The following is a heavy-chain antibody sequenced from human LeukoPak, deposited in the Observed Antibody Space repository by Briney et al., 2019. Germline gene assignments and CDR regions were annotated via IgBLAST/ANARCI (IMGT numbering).Heavy chain of an antibody. CDR2: IYSGGST. CDR1: GFTVSSNY. D-gene: IGHD1-26*01. V-gene: IGHV3-66*01. Sequence: GGSLRLSCAASGFTVSSNYMSWVRQAPGKGLEWVSVIYSGGSTYYADSVKGRFTISRDNSKNTLYLQMNSLRAEDTAVYYCARGGYSGSYGVRYFDYWGQGTLVTVSS. J-gene: IGHJ4*02. CDR3: ARGGYSGSYGVRYFDY.